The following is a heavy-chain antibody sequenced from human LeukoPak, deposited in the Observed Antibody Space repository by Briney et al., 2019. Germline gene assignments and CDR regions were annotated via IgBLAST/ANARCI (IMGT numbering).Heavy chain of an antibody. V-gene: IGHV3-30*18. D-gene: IGHD3-3*01. CDR2: ISYDGSNK. J-gene: IGHJ6*04. CDR1: GFTFSSYG. CDR3: AKDRVLDYYGMDV. Sequence: GGSLRLSCAASGFTFSSYGMHWVRQAPGKGLEWVAVISYDGSNKYYADSVKGRLTISRDNSKNTLYLQMNSLRAEDTAVYYCAKDRVLDYYGMDVWGKGTTVTVSS.